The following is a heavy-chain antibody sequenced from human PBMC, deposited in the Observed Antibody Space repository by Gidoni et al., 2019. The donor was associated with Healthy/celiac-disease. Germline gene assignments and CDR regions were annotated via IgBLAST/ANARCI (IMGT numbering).Heavy chain of an antibody. Sequence: EVQLVESGGGLVKPGGSLRLSCAASGFTFSSYSMNWVRQAPGKGLEWVSSISSSSSYIYYADSVKGRFTISRDNAKNSLYLQMNSLRAEDTAVYYCARSAEYSSSWYEYYYYYYGMDVWGQGTTVTVSS. J-gene: IGHJ6*02. CDR2: ISSSSSYI. V-gene: IGHV3-21*01. CDR3: ARSAEYSSSWYEYYYYYYGMDV. D-gene: IGHD6-13*01. CDR1: GFTFSSYS.